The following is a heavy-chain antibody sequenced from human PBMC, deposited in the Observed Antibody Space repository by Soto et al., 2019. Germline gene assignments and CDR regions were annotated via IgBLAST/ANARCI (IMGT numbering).Heavy chain of an antibody. Sequence: GGSLRLSCSASGFTFSSYAMHWVRQAPGKGLEYVSAISSNGGSTYYADSVKGRFTISRDNSKNTLYLQMSSLRAEDTAVYYCVKANQQLLVSGGMDVWGQGTTVTVSS. J-gene: IGHJ6*02. CDR3: VKANQQLLVSGGMDV. CDR2: ISSNGGST. V-gene: IGHV3-64D*08. CDR1: GFTFSSYA. D-gene: IGHD6-13*01.